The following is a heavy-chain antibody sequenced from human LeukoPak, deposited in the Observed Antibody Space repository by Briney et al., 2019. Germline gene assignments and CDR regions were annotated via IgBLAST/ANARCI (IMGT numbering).Heavy chain of an antibody. V-gene: IGHV1-69*13. CDR2: IIPIFGTA. Sequence: AVKVSCKASGGTFSSYAISWVRQAPGQGLEWMGGIIPIFGTANYAQKFQGRVTITADESTSTAYMELSSLRSEDTAVYYCARSIQYEWLTGVNIWFDPWGQGTLVTVSS. CDR3: ARSIQYEWLTGVNIWFDP. CDR1: GGTFSSYA. J-gene: IGHJ5*02. D-gene: IGHD3-3*01.